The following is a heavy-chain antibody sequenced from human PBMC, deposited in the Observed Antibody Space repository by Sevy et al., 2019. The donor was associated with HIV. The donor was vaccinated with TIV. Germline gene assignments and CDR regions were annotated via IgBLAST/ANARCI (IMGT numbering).Heavy chain of an antibody. CDR1: GYTFTGYY. CDR2: INPNSGGT. D-gene: IGHD6-13*01. J-gene: IGHJ6*02. V-gene: IGHV1-2*06. CDR3: ARRSHTTGYSSSWYYDYYYGMDV. Sequence: ASVKVSCKASGYTFTGYYMHWVRQAPGQGLEWMGRINPNSGGTNYAQKFQGRVTMTRDTSISTAYMELSRLGSDDTAVYYCARRSHTTGYSSSWYYDYYYGMDVWGQGTTVTVSS.